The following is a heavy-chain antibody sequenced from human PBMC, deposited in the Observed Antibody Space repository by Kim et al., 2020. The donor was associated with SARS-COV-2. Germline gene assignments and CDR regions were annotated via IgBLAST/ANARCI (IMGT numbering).Heavy chain of an antibody. Sequence: GGSLRLSCAASGFTFSSYTLHWVRQVPGKGLEWVSSISGSSVYIFYANSVKGRFTISRDNAKKSLSLHMVSLRVEDTGVYYCVTARPQFPFDFWGQGALVVVSS. D-gene: IGHD6-6*01. V-gene: IGHV3-21*01. CDR2: ISGSSVYI. CDR3: VTARPQFPFDF. J-gene: IGHJ4*02. CDR1: GFTFSSYT.